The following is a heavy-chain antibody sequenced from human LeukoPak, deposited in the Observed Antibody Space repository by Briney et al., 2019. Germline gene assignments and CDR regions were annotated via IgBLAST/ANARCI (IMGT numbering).Heavy chain of an antibody. D-gene: IGHD6-13*01. CDR2: ISAYNGNT. CDR1: GYTFTSYG. Sequence: ASVKVSCKASGYTFTSYGISWVRQAPGQGLEWMGWISAYNGNTNYAQKLQGRVTMTTDTSTSTAYMELRSLRSDDTAVYYCARAPPYSSSWYGYFDYWGQGTLVTVSS. J-gene: IGHJ4*02. V-gene: IGHV1-18*01. CDR3: ARAPPYSSSWYGYFDY.